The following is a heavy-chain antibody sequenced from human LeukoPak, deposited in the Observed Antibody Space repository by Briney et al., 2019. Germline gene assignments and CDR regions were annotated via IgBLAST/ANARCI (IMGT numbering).Heavy chain of an antibody. D-gene: IGHD3-10*01. CDR3: ARLLWFGEFTKNNWFDP. V-gene: IGHV4-39*07. Sequence: SETLSLTCAVSGGSISSNSYYWGWIRQPPGKGLEWIGSIYYSGSTYYNPSLKSRVTISVDTSKNQFSLKLSSVAAADTAVYYCARLLWFGEFTKNNWFDPWGQGTLVTVSS. J-gene: IGHJ5*02. CDR1: GGSISSNSYY. CDR2: IYYSGST.